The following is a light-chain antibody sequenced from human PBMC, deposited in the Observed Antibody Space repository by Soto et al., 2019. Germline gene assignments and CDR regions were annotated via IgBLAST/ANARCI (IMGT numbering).Light chain of an antibody. CDR3: CSHTTSSTWV. V-gene: IGLV2-14*03. Sequence: QSALTQPASVSGSPGQSITLSCTATSSDVGSFNFVSWYQQHPDKAPKLLIYDVSNRPSGVSSRFSGSKSDYTASLTISGLQPEDEADYYCCSHTTSSTWVFGGGTQLTVL. CDR2: DVS. CDR1: SSDVGSFNF. J-gene: IGLJ3*02.